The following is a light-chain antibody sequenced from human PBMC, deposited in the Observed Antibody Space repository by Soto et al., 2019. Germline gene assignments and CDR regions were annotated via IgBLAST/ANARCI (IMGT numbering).Light chain of an antibody. CDR2: DVN. Sequence: QSALTQPASVSGSPGQSITISCTGTSSDVGGYNFVTWYHQHPGKAPKLLIYDVNNRPSGVSNRFSGSKSGNTAALTISGLQAEDEADYYCAAWDDSLNGPVFGGGTKLTVL. V-gene: IGLV2-14*03. CDR1: SSDVGGYNF. J-gene: IGLJ2*01. CDR3: AAWDDSLNGPV.